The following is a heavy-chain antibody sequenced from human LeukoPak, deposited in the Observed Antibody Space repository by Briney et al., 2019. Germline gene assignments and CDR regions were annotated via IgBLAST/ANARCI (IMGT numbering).Heavy chain of an antibody. CDR3: ARGRSGSYFGDY. Sequence: SETLSLTCTVSGGSISSYYWSWIRQPPGKGLEWIGYIHYSGSTNYNPSLKSRVTISVDTSKNQFSLKLSSVTAADTAVYYCARGRSGSYFGDYWGQGMLVTVSS. CDR2: IHYSGST. J-gene: IGHJ4*02. V-gene: IGHV4-59*01. CDR1: GGSISSYY. D-gene: IGHD3-10*01.